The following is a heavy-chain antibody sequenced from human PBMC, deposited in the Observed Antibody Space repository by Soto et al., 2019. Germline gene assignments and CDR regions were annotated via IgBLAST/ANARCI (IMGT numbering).Heavy chain of an antibody. CDR2: ISYDGSNK. Sequence: QVQLVESGGGVVQPGRSLRLSCAASGFTFSSYGMHWVRQAPGKGLEWVAVISYDGSNKYYADSVKGRFTISRDNSKNTLYLQMNSLRAEDTAVYYCAKELVVVVAALDYWGQGTLVTVSS. D-gene: IGHD2-15*01. J-gene: IGHJ4*02. V-gene: IGHV3-30*18. CDR1: GFTFSSYG. CDR3: AKELVVVVAALDY.